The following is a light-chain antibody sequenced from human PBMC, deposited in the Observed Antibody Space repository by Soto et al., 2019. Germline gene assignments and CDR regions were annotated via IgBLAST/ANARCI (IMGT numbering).Light chain of an antibody. Sequence: QSALTQPASVSGSLGQSITISCTGTSSDVGYYIYVSWFQQHPGKAPRLVISDVSNRPSGVSDRFSGSKSGNTASLTISGLQAEDEAHYYCSSYTTSSTHVFGTGTKLTVL. CDR2: DVS. CDR1: SSDVGYYIY. J-gene: IGLJ1*01. V-gene: IGLV2-14*03. CDR3: SSYTTSSTHV.